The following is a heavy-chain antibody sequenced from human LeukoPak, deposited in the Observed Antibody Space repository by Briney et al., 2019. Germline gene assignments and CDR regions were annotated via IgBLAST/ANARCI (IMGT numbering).Heavy chain of an antibody. J-gene: IGHJ4*02. V-gene: IGHV4-61*02. CDR3: ARDRSYYYDSGTAY. CDR1: GDSINSGASY. Sequence: SETLSLTCTVSGDSINSGASYWSWIRQPAGKGLDWIGRTYTTGNTNYNPSLWRRVTISVDTSKNQFSLGLNSVTAADTAVYFCARDRSYYYDSGTAYWGQGILVTVSS. D-gene: IGHD3-22*01. CDR2: TYTTGNT.